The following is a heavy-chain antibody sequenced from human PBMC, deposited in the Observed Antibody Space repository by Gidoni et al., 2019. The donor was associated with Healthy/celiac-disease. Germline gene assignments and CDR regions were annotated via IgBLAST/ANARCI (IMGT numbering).Heavy chain of an antibody. D-gene: IGHD3-3*01. V-gene: IGHV4-61*02. J-gene: IGHJ3*02. CDR3: ARANQIRDWGGPIGPSDYDFWSSLDI. Sequence: QVQLQESGPGLVKPSQTLSLTCTVSGGSISSGSYYWSWIRQPSGKGLEWIGRIYPSGSTNYNPSLKSRVTMSVDTSKNQFSLKLSSVTAADTAVYYCARANQIRDWGGPIGPSDYDFWSSLDIWGQGTMVTVSS. CDR2: IYPSGST. CDR1: GGSISSGSYY.